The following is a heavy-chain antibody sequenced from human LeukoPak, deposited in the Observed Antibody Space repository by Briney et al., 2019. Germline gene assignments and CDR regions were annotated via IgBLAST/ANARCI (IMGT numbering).Heavy chain of an antibody. Sequence: GGSLRLSCAASGFTFSTYSMNWVRQAPGKGLEWVSYIDTGTSTIYYADSVKGRFTISRDNVKNLLYLQMNSLRAEDTAVYYCARVQRGIAVALDYWGQGTLATVSS. CDR1: GFTFSTYS. CDR2: IDTGTSTI. V-gene: IGHV3-48*04. CDR3: ARVQRGIAVALDY. D-gene: IGHD6-19*01. J-gene: IGHJ4*02.